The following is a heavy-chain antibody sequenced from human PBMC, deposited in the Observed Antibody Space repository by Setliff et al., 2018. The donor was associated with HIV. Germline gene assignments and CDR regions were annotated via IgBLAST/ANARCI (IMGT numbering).Heavy chain of an antibody. Sequence: GESLKISCTASGFSFRNFGMTWVRQAPGKGLEWVSSISSSDDDTHYADSLRGRFTVSRDNAKSALYLQMNNLSVDDTAVYYCVRDSAASVWVGASVYYFDFWGQGIHVTVSS. D-gene: IGHD1-26*01. CDR3: VRDSAASVWVGASVYYFDF. V-gene: IGHV3-21*01. J-gene: IGHJ4*02. CDR2: ISSSDDDT. CDR1: GFSFRNFG.